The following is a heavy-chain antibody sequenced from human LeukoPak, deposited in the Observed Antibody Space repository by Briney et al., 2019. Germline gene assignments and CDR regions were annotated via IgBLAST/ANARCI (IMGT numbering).Heavy chain of an antibody. V-gene: IGHV4-59*01. Sequence: SGTLSLTCTVSGGSISSYYWSWIRQPPGKGLEWIGYIYYSGSTNYNPSLKSRVTISVDTSKNQFSLKLSSVTAADTAVYYCASVDTGYFDYWGQGTLVTVSS. CDR2: IYYSGST. CDR1: GGSISSYY. J-gene: IGHJ4*02. CDR3: ASVDTGYFDY. D-gene: IGHD5-18*01.